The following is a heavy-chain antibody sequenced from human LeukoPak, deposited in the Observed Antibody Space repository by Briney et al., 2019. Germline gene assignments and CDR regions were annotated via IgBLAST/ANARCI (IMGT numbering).Heavy chain of an antibody. D-gene: IGHD3-10*01. CDR3: ARASWFGELRIFDC. CDR1: GFGFGGAW. Sequence: PGGSLRLSCATSGFGFGGAWLSWVRQAPGKGLEWVSSISSTTGYMYYADSVRGRFTISRDNSKNALYLQMNSLRAEDTALYYSARASWFGELRIFDCWGQGTLVTVSS. V-gene: IGHV3-21*01. CDR2: ISSTTGYM. J-gene: IGHJ4*02.